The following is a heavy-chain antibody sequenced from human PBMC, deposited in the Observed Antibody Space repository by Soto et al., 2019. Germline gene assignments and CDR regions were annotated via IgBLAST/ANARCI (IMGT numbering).Heavy chain of an antibody. V-gene: IGHV3-23*01. J-gene: IGHJ4*02. CDR2: IGYRTTNT. CDR1: GFILNRHA. D-gene: IGHD6-19*01. Sequence: GGSLRLSCVTSGFILNRHAMSWVRQAPGKGLDWVSVIGYRTTNTHYADSVKGRFTISRDESKNTVYLQMNNLRVEDTAVYYCAKDRAGGWLIDYWGQGTQVTVSS. CDR3: AKDRAGGWLIDY.